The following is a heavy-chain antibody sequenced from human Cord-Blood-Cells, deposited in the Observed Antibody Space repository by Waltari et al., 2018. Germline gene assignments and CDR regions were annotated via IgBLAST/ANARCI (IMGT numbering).Heavy chain of an antibody. CDR3: AAGRPGYSSSWYYAFDI. CDR1: GFTFTSSA. J-gene: IGHJ3*02. Sequence: QMQLVQSGPEVKKPWTSVKVPCKASGFTFTSSAMQWVRQARGQRLEWIGWIVVGSGNTNYAQKFQERVTITRDMSTSTAYMELSSLRSEETAMYYCAAGRPGYSSSWYYAFDIWGQGTMVTVSS. V-gene: IGHV1-58*02. CDR2: IVVGSGNT. D-gene: IGHD6-13*01.